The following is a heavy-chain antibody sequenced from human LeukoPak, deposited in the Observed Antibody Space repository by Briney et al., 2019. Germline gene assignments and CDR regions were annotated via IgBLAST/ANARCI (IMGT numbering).Heavy chain of an antibody. D-gene: IGHD3-22*01. CDR3: ARDRRRSYYDSSGYYDRRAFDI. J-gene: IGHJ3*02. Sequence: ETLSLTCTVFGGSISSHYWSWIRQPPGKGLEWIGYIYYSGSTNYNPSLKSRVTISVDTSKNQFSLKLSSVTAADTAVYYCARDRRRSYYDSSGYYDRRAFDIWGQGTMVTVSS. CDR2: IYYSGST. CDR1: GGSISSHY. V-gene: IGHV4-59*11.